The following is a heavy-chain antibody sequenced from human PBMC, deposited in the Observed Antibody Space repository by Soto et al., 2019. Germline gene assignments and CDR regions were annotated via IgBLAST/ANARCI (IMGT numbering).Heavy chain of an antibody. V-gene: IGHV3-53*04. Sequence: GGSLRLSCAASGFTVSSNYMSWVRQAPGKGLEWVSVIYSGGSTYYADSVKGRLTISRHNSKNTLYLQMNSLRAEETAGYYCARDDDSGSYGYGGQGTLVTVSS. J-gene: IGHJ4*02. CDR2: IYSGGST. CDR1: GFTVSSNY. D-gene: IGHD3-10*01. CDR3: ARDDDSGSYGY.